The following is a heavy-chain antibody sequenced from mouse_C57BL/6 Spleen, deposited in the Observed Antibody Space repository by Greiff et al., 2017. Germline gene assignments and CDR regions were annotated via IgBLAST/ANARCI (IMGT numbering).Heavy chain of an antibody. V-gene: IGHV1-52*01. Sequence: VQLQQPGAELVRPGSSVKLSCKASGYTFTSYWMHWVKQRPIQGLEWIGNIDPSDSETHYNQKFKDKATLTVDKSSSTACMQLSSLTSEDSAVYYCARAPYYGSSLDYWGQGTTLTVSS. CDR2: IDPSDSET. J-gene: IGHJ2*01. CDR1: GYTFTSYW. D-gene: IGHD1-1*01. CDR3: ARAPYYGSSLDY.